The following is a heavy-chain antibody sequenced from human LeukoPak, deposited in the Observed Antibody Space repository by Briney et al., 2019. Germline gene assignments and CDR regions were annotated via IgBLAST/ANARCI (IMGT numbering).Heavy chain of an antibody. J-gene: IGHJ6*02. Sequence: SETLSLTCTVSGGSISSSSYYWGWIRQPPGKGLEWIGSIYYSGSTYYNPSLKSRVTISVDTSKNQFSLKLSSVTAADTAVYYCARLIGATDYYYYGMDVWGQGTTVTVSS. D-gene: IGHD1-26*01. V-gene: IGHV4-39*01. CDR3: ARLIGATDYYYYGMDV. CDR1: GGSISSSSYY. CDR2: IYYSGST.